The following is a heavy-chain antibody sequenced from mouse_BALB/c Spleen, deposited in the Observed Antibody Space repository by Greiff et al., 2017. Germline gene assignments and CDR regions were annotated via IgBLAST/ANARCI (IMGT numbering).Heavy chain of an antibody. D-gene: IGHD2-10*02. CDR2: ISDGGSYT. Sequence: EVHLVESGGGLVKPGGSLKLSCAASGFTFSDYYMYWVRQTPEKRLEWVATISDGGSYTYYPDSVKGRFTISRDNAKNNLYLQMSSLKSEDTAMYYCARGEYGNYDYAMDYWGQGTSVTVSS. CDR1: GFTFSDYY. V-gene: IGHV5-4*02. J-gene: IGHJ4*01. CDR3: ARGEYGNYDYAMDY.